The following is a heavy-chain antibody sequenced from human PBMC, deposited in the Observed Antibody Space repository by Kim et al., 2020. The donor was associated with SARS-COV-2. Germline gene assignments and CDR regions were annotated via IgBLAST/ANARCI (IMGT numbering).Heavy chain of an antibody. CDR1: GGSVSSGSYY. CDR2: IYYSGST. Sequence: SETLSLTCTVSGGSVSSGSYYWSWIRQPPGQGLEWIGYIYYSGSTNYNPSLKSRVTISVDTSKNQFSLKLSSVTAADTAVYYCARDPLYYDNAFDIWGQGTMVTVSS. V-gene: IGHV4-61*01. J-gene: IGHJ3*02. CDR3: ARDPLYYDNAFDI. D-gene: IGHD3-22*01.